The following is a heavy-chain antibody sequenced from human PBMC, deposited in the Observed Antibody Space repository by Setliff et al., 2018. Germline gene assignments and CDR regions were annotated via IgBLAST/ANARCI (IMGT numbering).Heavy chain of an antibody. CDR1: GYSISSGYY. CDR3: ARVAQGLPYVGGRYFDY. D-gene: IGHD1-26*01. Sequence: SETLSLTCAVSGYSISSGYYWGWIRQPPGKGLEWIGSIYHSGSTYYNPSLKSRVTMSVDTSKNQFSLKLSSVTAADTAVYYCARVAQGLPYVGGRYFDYWGQGTLVTVSS. J-gene: IGHJ4*02. V-gene: IGHV4-38-2*01. CDR2: IYHSGST.